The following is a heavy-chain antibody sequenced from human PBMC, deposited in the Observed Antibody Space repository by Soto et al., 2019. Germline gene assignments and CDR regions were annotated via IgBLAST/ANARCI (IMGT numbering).Heavy chain of an antibody. D-gene: IGHD2-15*01. J-gene: IGHJ3*02. CDR2: ISGSGGST. CDR3: AKDRGPLEVVVVVAATPDAFDI. V-gene: IGHV3-23*01. CDR1: GFTFSSYA. Sequence: GGSLRLSCAASGFTFSSYAMSWVRQAPGKGLEWVSAISGSGGSTYYADSVKGRFTISRDNSKNTLYLQMNSLRAEDTAVYYCAKDRGPLEVVVVVAATPDAFDIWGQGTMVTVSS.